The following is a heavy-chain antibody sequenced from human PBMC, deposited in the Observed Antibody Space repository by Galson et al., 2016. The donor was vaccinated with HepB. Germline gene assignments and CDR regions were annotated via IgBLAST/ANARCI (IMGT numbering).Heavy chain of an antibody. CDR3: ARDPRAPTRFDY. J-gene: IGHJ4*02. V-gene: IGHV4-59*01. CDR1: GGSISGYF. CDR2: IYYSGST. Sequence: LSLTCTVSGGSISGYFWSWIRQPPGKGLEWIGYIYYSGSTSYNPSLKSRVTISVDTSKNQFSLKLSSVTAADTAVYYCARDPRAPTRFDYWGQGTLVTVSS.